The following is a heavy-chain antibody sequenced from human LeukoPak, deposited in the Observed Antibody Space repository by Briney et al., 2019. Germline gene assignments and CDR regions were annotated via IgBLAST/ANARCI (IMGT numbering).Heavy chain of an antibody. D-gene: IGHD4-17*01. CDR3: AKFLGTDDYYGDYYLDY. Sequence: GGSLRISCAASGFTFSSYAKSWVRQAPGKGLEWVSAISGSGGSTYYADSVKGRFTISRDNSKNTLYLQMNSLRAEDTAVYYCAKFLGTDDYYGDYYLDYWGQGTLVTVSS. V-gene: IGHV3-23*01. CDR1: GFTFSSYA. J-gene: IGHJ4*02. CDR2: ISGSGGST.